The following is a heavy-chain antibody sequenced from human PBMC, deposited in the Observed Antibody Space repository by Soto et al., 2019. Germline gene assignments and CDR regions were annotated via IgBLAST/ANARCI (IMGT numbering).Heavy chain of an antibody. J-gene: IGHJ5*02. CDR3: SRLPGA. CDR2: IYYSGST. V-gene: IGHV4-31*03. Sequence: QVQLQESGPGLVKPSQTLSLTCTVSGGSISSGGYYWSWIRQHPGKGLEWIGYIYYSGSTYYNPSFQRRVTLSVNTSKDQYYLKRSSVTAADTARYYCSRLPGAWGQGTLVSVSA. D-gene: IGHD2-2*01. CDR1: GGSISSGGYY.